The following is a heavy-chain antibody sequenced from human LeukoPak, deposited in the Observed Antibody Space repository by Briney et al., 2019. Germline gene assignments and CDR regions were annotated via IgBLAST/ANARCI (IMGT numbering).Heavy chain of an antibody. D-gene: IGHD3-22*01. CDR1: GYSFTNYW. J-gene: IGHJ3*02. V-gene: IGHV5-51*01. Sequence: GESLKISCKGSGYSFTNYWIGWVRQLPGKGLEWMGIIYPGDSDTRYSPSFQGQVTISADKSISTAYLQWSSLKASDTAMYYCARPPRDDSSAYYSAFDIWGQGTMVTVSS. CDR3: ARPPRDDSSAYYSAFDI. CDR2: IYPGDSDT.